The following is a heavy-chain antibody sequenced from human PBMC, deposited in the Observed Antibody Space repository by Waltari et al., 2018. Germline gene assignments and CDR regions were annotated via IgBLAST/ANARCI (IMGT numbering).Heavy chain of an antibody. D-gene: IGHD1-26*01. Sequence: VQLLESGGGLVQPGGSLRISCAASGFNFSSHAMSWVRQAPGKGLEWVSVIYSGGSTYDADSVKGRFTISRDNSKNTLYLQMNSLRAEDTAVYYCAKWELVGATGDYWGQGTLVTVSS. J-gene: IGHJ4*02. V-gene: IGHV3-23*03. CDR3: AKWELVGATGDY. CDR1: GFNFSSHA. CDR2: IYSGGST.